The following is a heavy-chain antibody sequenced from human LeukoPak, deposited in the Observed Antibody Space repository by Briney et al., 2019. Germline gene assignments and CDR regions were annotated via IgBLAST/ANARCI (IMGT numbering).Heavy chain of an antibody. Sequence: SETLSLTCTVSGGSISSSSYYWGWIRQPPGKGLEWIGSIYYSGSTYYNPSLKSRVTISVDTSKNQFSLKLSSVTAADTAVYYCARVERRKDAFDIWGQGTMVTVSS. CDR3: ARVERRKDAFDI. D-gene: IGHD5-24*01. V-gene: IGHV4-39*07. J-gene: IGHJ3*02. CDR2: IYYSGST. CDR1: GGSISSSSYY.